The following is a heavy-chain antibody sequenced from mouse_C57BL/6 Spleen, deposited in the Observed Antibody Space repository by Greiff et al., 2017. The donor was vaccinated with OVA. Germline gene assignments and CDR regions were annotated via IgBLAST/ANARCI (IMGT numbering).Heavy chain of an antibody. J-gene: IGHJ2*01. CDR3: ARTGTHFDY. V-gene: IGHV1-64*01. CDR1: GYTFTSYW. D-gene: IGHD4-1*01. CDR2: INPNSGST. Sequence: QVQLQQPGAELVKPGASVKLSCKASGYTFTSYWMHWVKQRPGQGLEWIGMINPNSGSTNYTEKFKSKATLTVDKSSSTSYMQLSSLTSEDSAVYYGARTGTHFDYWGQGTTLTVSS.